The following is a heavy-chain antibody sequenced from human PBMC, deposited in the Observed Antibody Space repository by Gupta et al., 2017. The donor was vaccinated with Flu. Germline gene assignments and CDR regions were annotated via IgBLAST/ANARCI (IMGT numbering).Heavy chain of an antibody. J-gene: IGHJ6*02. CDR1: GFTFSSYA. D-gene: IGHD6-6*01. CDR3: AKLHSSSSGYFYYYGMDV. CDR2: ISGSGGST. V-gene: IGHV3-23*01. Sequence: EVQLLESGGGLVQPGGSLRLSCAASGFTFSSYAMSWVRQAPGKGLEWVSAISGSGGSTYYADSVKGRFTISRDNSKNTLYLQMNSLRAEDTAVYYCAKLHSSSSGYFYYYGMDVWGQGTTVTVSS.